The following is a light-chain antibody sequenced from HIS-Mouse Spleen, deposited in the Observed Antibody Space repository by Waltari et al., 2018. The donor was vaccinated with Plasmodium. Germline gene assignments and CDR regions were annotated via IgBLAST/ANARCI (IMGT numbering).Light chain of an antibody. CDR2: KDS. CDR3: QSADSSGTPNWV. CDR1: ALPNQS. V-gene: IGLV3-25*03. Sequence: SYELTQPPSVSVSPGQTARITCSGDALPNQSAHWYQQKPGQAPVLVIYKDSERPSGIPERFSGSSSGTTVTLTISGVQAEDEADYYCQSADSSGTPNWVFGGGTKLTVL. J-gene: IGLJ3*02.